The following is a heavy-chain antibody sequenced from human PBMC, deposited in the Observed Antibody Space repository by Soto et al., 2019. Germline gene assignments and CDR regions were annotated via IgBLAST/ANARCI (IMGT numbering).Heavy chain of an antibody. CDR3: ARESTSRGVYWFDP. CDR1: GGTFSSYA. CDR2: IIPVFGTA. J-gene: IGHJ5*02. V-gene: IGHV1-69*06. Sequence: SVKVSCKASGGTFSSYAISWVRQAPGQGLEWMGGIIPVFGTANYAQKFQGRVTITADKSTSTAYMDLSSLRSEDTAVYYCARESTSRGVYWFDPWGQGTLVTVSS. D-gene: IGHD3-10*01.